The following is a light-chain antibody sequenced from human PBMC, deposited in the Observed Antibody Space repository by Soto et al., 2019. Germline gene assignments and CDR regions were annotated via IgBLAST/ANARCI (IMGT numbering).Light chain of an antibody. CDR3: CSYAGRYTWV. Sequence: QSVLTQPRSVSGSPGQSVTISCTGTSSDVGGYQYVSWYQQHPGKAPKLMISDVSERPSGVPDRFSGSKSANTDSLTISWFQDEDEADYYCCSYAGRYTWVFGGGTKVTVL. CDR2: DVS. J-gene: IGLJ3*02. V-gene: IGLV2-11*01. CDR1: SSDVGGYQY.